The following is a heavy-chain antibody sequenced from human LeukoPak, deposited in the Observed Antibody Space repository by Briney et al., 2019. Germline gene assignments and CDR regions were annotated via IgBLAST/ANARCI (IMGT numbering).Heavy chain of an antibody. CDR1: GFTFRNAW. J-gene: IGHJ4*02. CDR2: IKSKTDGGTT. V-gene: IGHV3-15*01. CDR3: TTDYEGKTDY. Sequence: GGPLRLSCAASGFTFRNAWMSWVRKAPGKGLKWVGGIKSKTDGGTTDYAAPVKGRFTISRDDSKNTLYLQMNSLKTEDTAVYYCTTDYEGKTDYWGQGTLVTVSS. D-gene: IGHD3-16*01.